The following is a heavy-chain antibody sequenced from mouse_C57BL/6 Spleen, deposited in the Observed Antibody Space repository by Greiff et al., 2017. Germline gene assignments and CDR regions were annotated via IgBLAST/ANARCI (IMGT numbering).Heavy chain of an antibody. J-gene: IGHJ2*01. Sequence: EVQLQQSGPELVKPGASVKIPCKASGYTFTDYNMDWVKQSHGKSLEWIGDINPNNGGTIYNQKFKGKATLTVDKSSSTAYMELRSLTSEDTAVYYCARWRGNYGFDYWGQGTTRTVSS. CDR3: ARWRGNYGFDY. CDR2: INPNNGGT. CDR1: GYTFTDYN. D-gene: IGHD2-1*01. V-gene: IGHV1-18*01.